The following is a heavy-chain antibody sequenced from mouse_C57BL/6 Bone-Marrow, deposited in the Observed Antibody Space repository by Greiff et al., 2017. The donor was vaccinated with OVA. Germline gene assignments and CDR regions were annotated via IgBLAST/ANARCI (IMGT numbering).Heavy chain of an antibody. CDR1: GYSFTDYN. CDR2: INPNYGTT. D-gene: IGHD1-1*01. Sequence: VQLQQSGPELVKPGASVKISCKASGYSFTDYNMNWVKQSNGKSLEWIGVINPNYGTTSYNQKFKGKATLTVDQSPSTAYMQLNSLKSEDSAVYYCARKYYGSSYHFDYWGQGTTLTVSS. V-gene: IGHV1-39*01. J-gene: IGHJ2*01. CDR3: ARKYYGSSYHFDY.